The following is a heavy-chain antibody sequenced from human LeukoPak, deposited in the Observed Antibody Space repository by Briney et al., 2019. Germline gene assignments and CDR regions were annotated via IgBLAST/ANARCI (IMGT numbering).Heavy chain of an antibody. V-gene: IGHV4-4*02. Sequence: PSETLSLTCAVSGGSISSSNWWSWLRQPPGKGLEWIGEIYHSGSTNYNPSLKSRVTISVDKSKNQFSLKLSSVTAADTAVYYCARDYQGGYGDKTVDYWGQGTLVTVSS. D-gene: IGHD5-18*01. J-gene: IGHJ4*02. CDR2: IYHSGST. CDR1: GGSISSSNW. CDR3: ARDYQGGYGDKTVDY.